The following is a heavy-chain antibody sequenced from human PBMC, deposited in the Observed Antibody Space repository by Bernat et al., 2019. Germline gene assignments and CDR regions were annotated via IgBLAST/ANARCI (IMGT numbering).Heavy chain of an antibody. CDR2: ISAYNGNT. CDR3: ARDFWSGYYISGDAFDI. D-gene: IGHD3-3*01. Sequence: QVQLVQSGAEVNKPGASVKVSCTASGYTFTSYGISWVRQAPGQGLEWMGWISAYNGNTNYAQKLQGRVTMTTDTSTSTDYMELRSLRSDETAVYYCARDFWSGYYISGDAFDIWGQGTMVTVSS. J-gene: IGHJ3*02. CDR1: GYTFTSYG. V-gene: IGHV1-18*01.